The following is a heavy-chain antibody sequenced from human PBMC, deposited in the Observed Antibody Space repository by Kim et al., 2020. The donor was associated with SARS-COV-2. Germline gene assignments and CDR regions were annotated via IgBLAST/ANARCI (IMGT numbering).Heavy chain of an antibody. J-gene: IGHJ4*02. CDR1: GLTFTNDW. CDR2: IDRYGSIT. Sequence: GGSLRLSCAASGLTFTNDWMYWVRQAPGKGLAWVSRIDRYGSITSYADSVKGRFTISRDNTENTVYLQMNSLRVEDTAVYYCARGMGDYLGQGTLVTVSS. V-gene: IGHV3-74*01. D-gene: IGHD1-26*01. CDR3: ARGMGDY.